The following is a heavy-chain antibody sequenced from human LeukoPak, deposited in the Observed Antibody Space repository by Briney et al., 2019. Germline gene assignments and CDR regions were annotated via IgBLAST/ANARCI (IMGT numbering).Heavy chain of an antibody. D-gene: IGHD3-10*01. CDR1: GGSISSYY. V-gene: IGHV4-59*01. J-gene: IGHJ3*02. Sequence: PSETLSLTRSVSGGSISSYYWSWIRQPPGKGLEWIGYLYYSGSTNSNPSLKSRVTMSVDTSKNQFSLKLRSVTAADTAVYYCARGGSGISNAFDIWGQGTMVTVSS. CDR2: LYYSGST. CDR3: ARGGSGISNAFDI.